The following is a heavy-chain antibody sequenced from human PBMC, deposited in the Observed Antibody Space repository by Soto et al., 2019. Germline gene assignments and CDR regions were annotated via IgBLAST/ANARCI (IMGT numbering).Heavy chain of an antibody. D-gene: IGHD1-26*01. CDR1: GFIFSDYY. V-gene: IGHV3-11*01. J-gene: IGHJ4*02. Sequence: PGGSLRLSCAASGFIFSDYYMSWIRQAPGKGLEWVSYISNNGSTIYYADSVKGRFTISRDNTKNSLYLEMNSLRAEDTAVYYCVRDMVIVVYWGQGALVTVSS. CDR3: VRDMVIVVY. CDR2: ISNNGSTI.